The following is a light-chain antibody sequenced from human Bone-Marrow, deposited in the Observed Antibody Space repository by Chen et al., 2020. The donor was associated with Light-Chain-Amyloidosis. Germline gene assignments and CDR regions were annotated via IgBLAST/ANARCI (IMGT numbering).Light chain of an antibody. Sequence: SYVLTQPSSVSVAPGQTATIACGGNNIGSTSVHWYQQTPGQAPLLVVYDDSDRPSGIPERLAGSHSGNTATLTISRVEAGDEADYYRQVWDRSSDRPVFGGGTKLTVL. V-gene: IGLV3-21*02. J-gene: IGLJ3*02. CDR3: QVWDRSSDRPV. CDR2: DDS. CDR1: NIGSTS.